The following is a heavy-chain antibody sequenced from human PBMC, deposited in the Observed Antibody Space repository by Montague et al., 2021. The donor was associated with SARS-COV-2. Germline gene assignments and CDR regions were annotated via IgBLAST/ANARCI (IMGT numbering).Heavy chain of an antibody. CDR2: IYHSGST. CDR1: GGSISSGGYS. D-gene: IGHD3-22*01. J-gene: IGHJ6*02. V-gene: IGHV4-30-2*01. Sequence: TLSLTCAVSGGSISSGGYSWSWIRQPPGKGLEWIGEIYHSGSTNYNPSLKSRVTISVDKSKNQFSLKLSSVTAADTAVYYCAREPYYYDSSGLNYYYYGMDVWGQGTTVTVSS. CDR3: AREPYYYDSSGLNYYYYGMDV.